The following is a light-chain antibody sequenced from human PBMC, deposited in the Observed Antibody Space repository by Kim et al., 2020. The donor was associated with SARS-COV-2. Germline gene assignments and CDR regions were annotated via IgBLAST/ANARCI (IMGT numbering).Light chain of an antibody. J-gene: IGLJ1*01. V-gene: IGLV2-11*01. CDR1: ISDVGSYNY. CDR3: CSYAGTSYV. Sequence: PGQSVTISCTGTISDVGSYNYVSWYQHHPATAPKLMIYDVGERPSGVPDRFSGSKSGNTASLTISGLQAEDEADYYCCSYAGTSYVFGAGTKVTVL. CDR2: DVG.